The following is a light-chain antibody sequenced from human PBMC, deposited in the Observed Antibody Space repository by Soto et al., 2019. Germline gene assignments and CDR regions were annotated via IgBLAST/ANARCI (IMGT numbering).Light chain of an antibody. V-gene: IGKV1-5*01. CDR2: GAS. Sequence: DIQMTQSPSTLSAAVGVRVTVTCRASQSVSIWLAWYQQKPGKAPKLLISGASTLESRVPSRFSGSGSGTEFTLTISCLQPYEFATYYCQQYKNYLTFGQGTKVEIK. CDR3: QQYKNYLT. J-gene: IGKJ1*01. CDR1: QSVSIW.